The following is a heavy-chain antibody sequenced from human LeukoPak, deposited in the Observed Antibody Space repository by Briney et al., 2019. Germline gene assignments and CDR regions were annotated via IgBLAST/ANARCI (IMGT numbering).Heavy chain of an antibody. CDR1: GGTFSSYA. D-gene: IGHD5-12*01. CDR2: IIPILGIA. CDR3: ARVEMATLWHAFDI. V-gene: IGHV1-69*04. J-gene: IGHJ3*02. Sequence: SVKVSCKASGGTFSSYAISWVRQAPGQGLAWMGRIIPILGIANYAQKFQGRVTITADKSTSTAYMELSSLRSEDTAVYYCARVEMATLWHAFDIWGQGTVVTVSS.